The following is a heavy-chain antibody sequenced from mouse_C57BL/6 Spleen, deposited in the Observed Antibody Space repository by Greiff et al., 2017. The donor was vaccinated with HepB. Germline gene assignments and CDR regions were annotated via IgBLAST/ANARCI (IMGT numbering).Heavy chain of an antibody. Sequence: VMLVESGAELARPGASVKLSCKASGYTFTSYGISWVKQSTGQGLEWIGEIYPRSGNTYYNEKFKGKATLTADKSSSTAYMELRSLTSEDSAVYFCARRDYGNYVGAMDYWGQGTSVTVSS. CDR3: ARRDYGNYVGAMDY. CDR1: GYTFTSYG. J-gene: IGHJ4*01. D-gene: IGHD2-1*01. V-gene: IGHV1-81*01. CDR2: IYPRSGNT.